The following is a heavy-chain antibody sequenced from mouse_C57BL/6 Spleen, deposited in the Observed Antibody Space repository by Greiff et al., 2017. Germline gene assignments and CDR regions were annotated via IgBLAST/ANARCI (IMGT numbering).Heavy chain of an antibody. J-gene: IGHJ1*03. Sequence: EVKVVESGGGLVQPGGSLSLSCAAFGFTFTDYYMSWVRQPPGKALEWLGFIRNKANGYTTEYSVSVKGRFTISRDNSQSILYLRMNALRAEDSATYYCARYTLYDYDVGYFDVWGTGTTVTVSS. V-gene: IGHV7-3*01. D-gene: IGHD2-4*01. CDR1: GFTFTDYY. CDR2: IRNKANGYTT. CDR3: ARYTLYDYDVGYFDV.